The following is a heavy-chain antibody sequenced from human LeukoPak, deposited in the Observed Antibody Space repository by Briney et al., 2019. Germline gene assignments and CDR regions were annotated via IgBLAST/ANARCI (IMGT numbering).Heavy chain of an antibody. V-gene: IGHV4-34*01. CDR3: ARESLTWLQSRTSWFDP. D-gene: IGHD5-24*01. J-gene: IGHJ5*02. CDR2: IYYSGST. Sequence: SETLSLTCAVYGGSFSGYYWGWIRQPPGKGLEWIGSIYYSGSTYYNPSLKSRVTISVDTSKNQFSLRLSSVTAADTAVYYCARESLTWLQSRTSWFDPWGQGTLVTVSS. CDR1: GGSFSGYY.